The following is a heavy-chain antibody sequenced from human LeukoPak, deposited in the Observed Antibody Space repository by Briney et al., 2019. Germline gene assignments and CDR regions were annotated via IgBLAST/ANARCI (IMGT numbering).Heavy chain of an antibody. CDR1: GFTVSTNY. Sequence: GGSLRLSCAASGFTVSTNYMNWVRQAPGKGLQWVSVVYMGGTTYYADSVKGRFTISRDSTKNTIYLQMNNLRAEDTAVYYCARGLLRDGYTYTYSFDYWGQGALVTVSS. D-gene: IGHD5-18*01. CDR2: VYMGGTT. V-gene: IGHV3-66*01. J-gene: IGHJ4*02. CDR3: ARGLLRDGYTYTYSFDY.